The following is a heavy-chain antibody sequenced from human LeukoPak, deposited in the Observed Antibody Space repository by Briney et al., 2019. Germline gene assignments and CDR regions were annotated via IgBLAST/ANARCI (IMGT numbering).Heavy chain of an antibody. Sequence: GGSLRLSCAASGFNFQSYGIHWVRRVPGKGLEWVAVISHDGYDKSYVGNVKGRFTISRDNSNSVYLQMTSLRPEDTAVYYCVKSSGYSSYDHGDYWGQGTMVTVSS. CDR1: GFNFQSYG. V-gene: IGHV3-30*18. CDR3: VKSSGYSSYDHGDY. D-gene: IGHD5-12*01. J-gene: IGHJ4*02. CDR2: ISHDGYDK.